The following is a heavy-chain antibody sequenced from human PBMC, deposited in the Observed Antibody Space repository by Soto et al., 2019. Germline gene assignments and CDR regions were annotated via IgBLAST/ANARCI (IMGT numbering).Heavy chain of an antibody. CDR2: IIPMFGTA. V-gene: IGHV1-69*13. D-gene: IGHD3-22*01. CDR1: GDTFSSYA. CDR3: ARVGPAHYYDSSGYYSPLDY. J-gene: IGHJ4*02. Sequence: SVKVSCKASGDTFSSYAINWVRQAPGQGLEWMGGIIPMFGTANYAQKLKGRVTITAGESTSTVYMELSSLRSEDTAVYYCARVGPAHYYDSSGYYSPLDYWGQGTLVTVSS.